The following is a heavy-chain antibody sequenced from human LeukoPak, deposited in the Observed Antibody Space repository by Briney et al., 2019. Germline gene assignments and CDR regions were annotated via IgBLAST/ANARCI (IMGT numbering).Heavy chain of an antibody. CDR2: MNPNSGNT. D-gene: IGHD2-2*01. CDR3: ARGIVVVPAAIGGRRDWFDP. CDR1: GYTFTSYD. Sequence: AASVKVSCKASGYTFTSYDINWVRQATGQGLEWMGWMNPNSGNTGYAQKFQGRVTTTRNTSISTAYMELSSLRSEDTAVYYCARGIVVVPAAIGGRRDWFDPWGQGTLVTVSS. J-gene: IGHJ5*02. V-gene: IGHV1-8*01.